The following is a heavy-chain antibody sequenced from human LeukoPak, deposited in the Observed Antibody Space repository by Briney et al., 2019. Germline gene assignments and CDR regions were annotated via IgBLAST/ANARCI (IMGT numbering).Heavy chain of an antibody. J-gene: IGHJ4*02. CDR3: ARVVGSGSYY. CDR1: GFTFSNYA. CDR2: SRNKPNSYNT. V-gene: IGHV3-72*01. Sequence: GGSLRLSCAASGFTFSNYAMTWVRQAPGKGLEWVGRSRNKPNSYNTQYAASVKGRFTISRDDSKNSLYLQMNSLKTEDTAVYYCARVVGSGSYYWGQGTLVTVSS. D-gene: IGHD3-10*01.